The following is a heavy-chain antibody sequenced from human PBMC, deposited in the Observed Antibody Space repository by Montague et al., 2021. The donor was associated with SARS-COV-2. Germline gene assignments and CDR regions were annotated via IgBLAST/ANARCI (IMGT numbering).Heavy chain of an antibody. CDR2: INDSGST. Sequence: SETLSLTCTVSGGSISSSSYYWGWICQPPGKGLEWIGCINDSGSTYYNPSLKSRVTISADTSKNQFSLKLSSVTAADTTVYYRARPRQLLRSYFDYWGQGTLVTVSS. CDR1: GGSISSSSYY. V-gene: IGHV4-39*01. J-gene: IGHJ4*02. D-gene: IGHD5-24*01. CDR3: ARPRQLLRSYFDY.